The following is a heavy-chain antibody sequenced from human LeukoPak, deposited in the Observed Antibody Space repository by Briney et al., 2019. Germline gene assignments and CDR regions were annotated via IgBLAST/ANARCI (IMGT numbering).Heavy chain of an antibody. J-gene: IGHJ5*02. V-gene: IGHV4-59*01. CDR3: AAEGAAASGREGWFDP. CDR2: IYYSGST. Sequence: SETLSLTCTVSGGSISSYYWSWLRKPPGKGLEGSGNIYYSGSTNYNPSLKSRVTISVDTSKNQFSLKLSSVTAADTAVYYCAAEGAAASGREGWFDPWGQGTLVTVSS. CDR1: GGSISSYY. D-gene: IGHD6-25*01.